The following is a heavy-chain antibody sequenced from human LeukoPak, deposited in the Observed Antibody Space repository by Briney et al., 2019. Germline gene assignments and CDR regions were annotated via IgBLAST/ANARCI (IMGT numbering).Heavy chain of an antibody. Sequence: PSETLSLTCIISGGSISNYYWSWIRQPAGKGLEWIGRIYPSGSSNYSPSLKSRVTMSVDTSKNQFSLRLNSVTAADTAVYYCARSPKGSFDIWGQGTMVTVSS. CDR1: GGSISNYY. J-gene: IGHJ3*02. CDR2: IYPSGSS. CDR3: ARSPKGSFDI. V-gene: IGHV4-4*07.